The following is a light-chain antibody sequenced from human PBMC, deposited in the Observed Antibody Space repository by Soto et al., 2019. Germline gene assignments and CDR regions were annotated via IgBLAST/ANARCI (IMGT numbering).Light chain of an antibody. J-gene: IGLJ2*01. CDR1: NIGSKS. CDR2: YDS. CDR3: QVWDSSSDHVV. V-gene: IGLV3-21*04. Sequence: SSELTQPPSVSVAPGKTARITYGGNNIGSKSVHWYQQKPGQAPVLVIYYDSDRPSGIPERFSGSNSGNTATLTISRVEAGDEADYYCQVWDSSSDHVVFGGGTKLTVL.